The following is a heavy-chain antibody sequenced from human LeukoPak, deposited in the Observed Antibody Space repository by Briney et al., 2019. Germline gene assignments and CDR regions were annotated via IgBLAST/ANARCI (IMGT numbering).Heavy chain of an antibody. CDR3: ARAASTTVNHWFFDL. J-gene: IGHJ2*01. Sequence: TSETLSLTCTVSGYSISSGYYWGWIRQPPGKGLEWIGEIYHRGSTNYNPSLKSRVTISVDKSKNQFSLRLSSVTAADTAVYYCARAASTTVNHWFFDLWGRGTLVTVSS. CDR1: GYSISSGYY. D-gene: IGHD4-17*01. CDR2: IYHRGST. V-gene: IGHV4-38-2*02.